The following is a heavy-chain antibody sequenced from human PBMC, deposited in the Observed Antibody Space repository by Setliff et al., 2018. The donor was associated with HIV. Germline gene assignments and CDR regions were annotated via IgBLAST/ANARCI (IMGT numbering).Heavy chain of an antibody. V-gene: IGHV5-51*01. CDR3: ARFTGDPGPFDY. CDR1: GYSLTSQW. Sequence: RGESLKISCEGSGYSLTSQWIAWVRQMPGKGLEWMGIVHPSDSDTRYSPSFQGQVTISVDKSINTAYLQWSSLKTSDTAIYYCARFTGDPGPFDYWGQGALVTVSS. D-gene: IGHD7-27*01. CDR2: VHPSDSDT. J-gene: IGHJ4*02.